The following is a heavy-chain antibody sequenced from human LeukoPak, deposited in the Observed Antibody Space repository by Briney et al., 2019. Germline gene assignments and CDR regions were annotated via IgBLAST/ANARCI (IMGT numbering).Heavy chain of an antibody. V-gene: IGHV1-69*04. CDR3: ARLVPAAIGNHDAFDI. Sequence: SVKVSCKASGGTFSSYAISWVRQAPGQGLEWMGRIIPILGIANYAQKFQGRVTITADKSTSTAYMELSSLRSEDTAVYYCARLVPAAIGNHDAFDIWGQGTMVTVSS. J-gene: IGHJ3*02. CDR1: GGTFSSYA. CDR2: IIPILGIA. D-gene: IGHD2-2*02.